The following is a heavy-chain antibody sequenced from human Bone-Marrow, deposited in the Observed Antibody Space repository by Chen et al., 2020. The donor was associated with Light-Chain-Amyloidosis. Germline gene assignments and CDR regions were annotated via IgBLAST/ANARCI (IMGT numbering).Heavy chain of an antibody. J-gene: IGHJ4*02. CDR3: ARDGPVSCSGGSCYIGFDY. CDR1: GFTFSLSN. V-gene: IGHV3-21*01. Sequence: EVQLVESGGGLVKPGGSLILACAASGFTFSLSNMNWTRQAPGKGLEWISSISANSRDIYYAASVTGRFTISRDNARNSLVLQMNSLTAEDTAVYYCARDGPVSCSGGSCYIGFDYWGQGTLVTVSS. CDR2: ISANSRDI. D-gene: IGHD2-15*01.